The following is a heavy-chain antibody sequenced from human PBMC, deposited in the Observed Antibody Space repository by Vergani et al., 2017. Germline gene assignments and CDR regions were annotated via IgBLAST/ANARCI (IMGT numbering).Heavy chain of an antibody. CDR2: ISASGAPT. V-gene: IGHV3-23*01. CDR3: ARPPLWFREFHFDY. CDR1: GFIFSTYA. Sequence: EVQLLESGEDLVQPGGSLRLSCTASGFIFSTYAMSWVRQAPGKGLEWVSGISASGAPTYYADSVKGRVTISRDNSKNTLYLQMNSLRVEDTAVYYCARPPLWFREFHFDYWGQGSLITVSS. D-gene: IGHD3-10*01. J-gene: IGHJ4*02.